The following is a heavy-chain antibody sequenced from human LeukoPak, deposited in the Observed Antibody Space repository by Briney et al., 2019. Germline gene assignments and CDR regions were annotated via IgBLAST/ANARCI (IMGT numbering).Heavy chain of an antibody. CDR1: GFTVSSNY. Sequence: GGSLRLSCAASGFTVSSNYMSWVRQAPGKGLEWVSVIYGGVNTVYADSVQGRFTISRDNSKNALFLEMNSLGAEDTAVYYCAKSPKTGFLFDYWGKGTLVTVSS. J-gene: IGHJ4*02. CDR2: IYGGVNT. CDR3: AKSPKTGFLFDY. V-gene: IGHV3-66*01. D-gene: IGHD1-1*01.